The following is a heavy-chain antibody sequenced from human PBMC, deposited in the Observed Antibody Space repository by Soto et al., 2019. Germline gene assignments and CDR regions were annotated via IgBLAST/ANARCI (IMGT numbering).Heavy chain of an antibody. CDR3: ARGDRGVYHRSINFFDP. D-gene: IGHD3-10*01. J-gene: IGHJ5*02. CDR2: INHGRSA. CDR1: YGSFNGYS. Sequence: SETLSLTCAVYYGSFNGYSWSWIRQSPGKGLEWIGEINHGRSANYNPSLKSRVTMSVDTSKNQFSLKLTSVTAADTAVYYCARGDRGVYHRSINFFDPRGQGTLVTVSS. V-gene: IGHV4-34*01.